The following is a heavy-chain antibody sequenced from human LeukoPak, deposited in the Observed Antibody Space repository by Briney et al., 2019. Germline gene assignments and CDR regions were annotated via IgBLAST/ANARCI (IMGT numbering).Heavy chain of an antibody. D-gene: IGHD6-13*01. J-gene: IGHJ4*02. CDR2: IGGSGTST. Sequence: GGSLRLSCAASGFTFRSYAMTWVRQAPGKGLEWVSSIGGSGTSTYYGDSVKGRFTISRDNSKNTLYLQMNSLRAEDTAVYYCARTSYSTPDGYWGQGTLVTVSS. V-gene: IGHV3-23*01. CDR1: GFTFRSYA. CDR3: ARTSYSTPDGY.